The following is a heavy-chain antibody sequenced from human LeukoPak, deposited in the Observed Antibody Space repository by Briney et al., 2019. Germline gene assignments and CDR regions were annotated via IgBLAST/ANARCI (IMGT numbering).Heavy chain of an antibody. CDR2: INHSGST. Sequence: KSSETLSLTCAVYGGSFSGYYWSWIRQPPGKGLEWIGEINHSGSTNYNPSLKSRVTISVDTSKNQFSLKLSSVTAADTAVYYCARGLRYSYGSLGVWFDPWGQGTLVTVSS. CDR1: GGSFSGYY. D-gene: IGHD5-18*01. V-gene: IGHV4-34*01. J-gene: IGHJ5*02. CDR3: ARGLRYSYGSLGVWFDP.